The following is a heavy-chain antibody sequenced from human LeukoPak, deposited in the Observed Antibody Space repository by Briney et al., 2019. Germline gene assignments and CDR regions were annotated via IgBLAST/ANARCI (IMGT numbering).Heavy chain of an antibody. CDR2: INPNSGGT. CDR1: GYTFTCYY. D-gene: IGHD2-2*02. CDR3: ARDEPHCSSTSCYTEYYYYYGMDV. V-gene: IGHV1-2*06. Sequence: ASVKVSCKASGYTFTCYYMHWVRQAPGQGLEWMGRINPNSGGTNYAQKFQGRVTITRDTSASTAYMELSSLRSEDTAVYYCARDEPHCSSTSCYTEYYYYYGMDVWGQGITVTVSS. J-gene: IGHJ6*02.